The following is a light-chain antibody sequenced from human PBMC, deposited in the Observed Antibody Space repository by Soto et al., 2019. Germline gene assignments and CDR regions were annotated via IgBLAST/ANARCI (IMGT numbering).Light chain of an antibody. CDR3: QQYANSPLT. V-gene: IGKV3-20*01. Sequence: IVLTQSPGTLSLSPGERATLSCRASQSVRSTYLAWYQQKPGQAPSLLIYGASSRATGIPDRFSGSGSGTDFTLTISRLEPEEFAVYYCQQYANSPLTFGGGTKVEIK. J-gene: IGKJ4*01. CDR2: GAS. CDR1: QSVRSTY.